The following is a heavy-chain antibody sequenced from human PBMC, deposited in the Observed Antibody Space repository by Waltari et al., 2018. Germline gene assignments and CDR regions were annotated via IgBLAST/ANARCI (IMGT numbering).Heavy chain of an antibody. Sequence: EVQLVQSGAEVKKPGESLGISCKGSGYRFTSYWITWGRQMPGKGLEWMGRSVPSDSYTNYSPSFHGHVTSSADKSISTAYLQWSSLKASDTAMYYCASLGYCSSTSCHNGDDYWGQGTLVTVSS. V-gene: IGHV5-10-1*03. CDR1: GYRFTSYW. J-gene: IGHJ4*02. CDR3: ASLGYCSSTSCHNGDDY. D-gene: IGHD2-2*01. CDR2: SVPSDSYT.